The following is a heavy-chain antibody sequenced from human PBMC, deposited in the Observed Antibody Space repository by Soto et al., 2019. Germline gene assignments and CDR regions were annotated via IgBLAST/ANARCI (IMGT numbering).Heavy chain of an antibody. CDR2: INPNSGGT. J-gene: IGHJ1*01. CDR3: ARDGSSSSKYFHH. V-gene: IGHV1-2*02. D-gene: IGHD6-6*01. CDR1: GFTFTGYY. Sequence: QVQLVQSGAEVKKPGASVKVSCKASGFTFTGYYMHWVRQAPGQGLEWMGWINPNSGGTNYAQKFQGRVTMTRDTSISTAYMELYTLTSDDTAMYYCARDGSSSSKYFHHWGQGTLVTVSS.